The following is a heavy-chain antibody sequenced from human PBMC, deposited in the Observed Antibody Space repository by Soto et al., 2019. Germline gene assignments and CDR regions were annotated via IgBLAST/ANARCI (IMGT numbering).Heavy chain of an antibody. J-gene: IGHJ4*02. V-gene: IGHV4-4*02. CDR1: GGSISSSNW. CDR2: IYHSGST. CDR3: ARLYDYVWGSYRCTKVPTDY. D-gene: IGHD3-16*02. Sequence: SETLSLTCAVSGGSISSSNWWSWVRQPPGKGLEWIGEIYHSGSTNYNPSLKSRVTISVDKSKNQFSLKLSSVTAADTAVYYCARLYDYVWGSYRCTKVPTDYWGQGTLVTVSS.